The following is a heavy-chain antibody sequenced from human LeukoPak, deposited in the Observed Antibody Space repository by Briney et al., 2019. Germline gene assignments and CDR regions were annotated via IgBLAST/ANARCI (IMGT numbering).Heavy chain of an antibody. V-gene: IGHV3-30*02. CDR1: GFTFNNYG. D-gene: IGHD2/OR15-2a*01. J-gene: IGHJ4*02. Sequence: GGSLRLPCAASGFTFNNYGMHWVRQAPGKVLEWLAFIRYDGSNTYYADSVKGRFTVSRDDSKNTLYLQMNSLRGDDTAVYYCAKDGTSYYYIYYWGQGTLVTVSS. CDR3: AKDGTSYYYIYY. CDR2: IRYDGSNT.